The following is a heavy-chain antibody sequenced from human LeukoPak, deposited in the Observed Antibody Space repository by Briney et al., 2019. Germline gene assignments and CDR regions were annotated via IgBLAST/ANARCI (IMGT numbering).Heavy chain of an antibody. CDR2: MNPNSGNT. D-gene: IGHD6-19*01. Sequence: RASVKVSCKTSGYTFTSYDINWVRQATGQGLEWMGWMNPNSGNTGYAQKFQGRVTMTRNTSINTAYMELSSLRSEDTAVYYCARGPGYSSGWSTGMPKGWFDPWGQGTLVTVSS. J-gene: IGHJ5*02. CDR3: ARGPGYSSGWSTGMPKGWFDP. V-gene: IGHV1-8*01. CDR1: GYTFTSYD.